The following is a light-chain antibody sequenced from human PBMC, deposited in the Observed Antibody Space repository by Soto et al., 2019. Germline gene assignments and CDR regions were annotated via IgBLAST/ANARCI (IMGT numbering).Light chain of an antibody. CDR1: SSDVGGYNY. J-gene: IGLJ3*02. V-gene: IGLV2-11*01. CDR2: EVT. CDR3: CSYAGSSTSM. Sequence: QSALTQPASVSGSPGQSITISCTGTSSDVGGYNYVSWYQQHPGKAPKLMIYEVTKRPSGVPDRFSGSKSGNRASLTISGLQADDEADYYCCSYAGSSTSMFGGGTKLTVL.